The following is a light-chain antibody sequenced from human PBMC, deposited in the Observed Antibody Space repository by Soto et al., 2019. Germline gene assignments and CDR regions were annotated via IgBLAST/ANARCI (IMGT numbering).Light chain of an antibody. V-gene: IGLV2-23*01. J-gene: IGLJ3*02. Sequence: QSALTQPASVYGSPGQSITISCTGTSSDVGSYNLVSWYQQHPGKAPKLMIYEGSKRPPGVSNRFSGSKSGNTASLTISGLQAEDEADYYCCSYAGSRVFGGGTQLTVL. CDR2: EGS. CDR3: CSYAGSRV. CDR1: SSDVGSYNL.